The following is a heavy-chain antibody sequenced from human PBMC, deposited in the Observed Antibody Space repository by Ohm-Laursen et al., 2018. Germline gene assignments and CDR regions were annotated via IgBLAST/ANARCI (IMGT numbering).Heavy chain of an antibody. CDR2: IYIDTST. Sequence: GSLRLSCAASGFAVSSNYMSWVRQAPGKGLEWVSGIYIDTSTYYADSVKGRFTISRDNSKNTLYLQMNSLRAEDTAVYYCAKGWSIVARLHYFDYWGQGTLVTVSS. CDR3: AKGWSIVARLHYFDY. D-gene: IGHD6-6*01. CDR1: GFAVSSNY. V-gene: IGHV3-66*01. J-gene: IGHJ4*02.